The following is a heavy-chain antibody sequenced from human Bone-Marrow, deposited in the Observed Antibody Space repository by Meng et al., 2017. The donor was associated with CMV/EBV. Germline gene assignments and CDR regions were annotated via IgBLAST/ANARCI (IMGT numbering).Heavy chain of an antibody. V-gene: IGHV1-69*16. Sequence: SVKVSCKASGGTFSSYTISWVRQAPGQGLEWMGRIIPILGIANYAQKFQGRVTITTDESTSTAYMELSSLRSEDTAVYYCARASPYYDFWSGYYFDYWGQGTLVTVSS. D-gene: IGHD3-3*01. CDR3: ARASPYYDFWSGYYFDY. J-gene: IGHJ4*02. CDR2: IIPILGIA. CDR1: GGTFSSYT.